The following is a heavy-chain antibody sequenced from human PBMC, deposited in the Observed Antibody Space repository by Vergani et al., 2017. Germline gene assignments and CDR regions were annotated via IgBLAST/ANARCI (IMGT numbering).Heavy chain of an antibody. V-gene: IGHV3-21*06. CDR1: GFTFSDFS. CDR3: ARDCTSGGCPDNYGMDV. J-gene: IGHJ6*02. D-gene: IGHD2-8*01. CDR2: IGSSGPYI. Sequence: VQLVESGGGLVKPGGSLRLSCAASGFTFSDFSMSWVRQAPGKGLEWVAFIGSSGPYINYADSVKGRFIFSRDNTNNSLFLQLRSLRAEDAAVYYCARDCTSGGCPDNYGMDVWGQGATVTVSS.